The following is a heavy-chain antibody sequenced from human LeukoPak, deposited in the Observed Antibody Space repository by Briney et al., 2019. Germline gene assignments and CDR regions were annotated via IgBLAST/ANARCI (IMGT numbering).Heavy chain of an antibody. V-gene: IGHV3-7*01. Sequence: PGGSLRLSCAASGFTFSSYWMSWVRQAPGKGLEWVANIKQDGSEKYYVDSVKGRFTISRGNSKNTLYLQMNSLRAEDTAVYYCAREWIPTYSQGWFDPWGQGTLVTVSS. CDR1: GFTFSSYW. J-gene: IGHJ5*02. CDR3: AREWIPTYSQGWFDP. D-gene: IGHD2-21*01. CDR2: IKQDGSEK.